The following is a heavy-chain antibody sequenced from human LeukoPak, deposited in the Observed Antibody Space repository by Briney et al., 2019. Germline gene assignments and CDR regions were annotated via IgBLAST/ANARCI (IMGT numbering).Heavy chain of an antibody. CDR1: GGSISSGSYY. Sequence: SETLSLTCTVSGGSISSGSYYWSWIRQPAGKGLEWIGSIYYSRSTYYNPSLKSRVTISVDTSKTQFSLKLSSVTAADTAVYYCARHNLRGVAAAGTIDYWGQRTLVTVSS. CDR2: IYYSRST. J-gene: IGHJ4*02. V-gene: IGHV4-39*01. D-gene: IGHD6-13*01. CDR3: ARHNLRGVAAAGTIDY.